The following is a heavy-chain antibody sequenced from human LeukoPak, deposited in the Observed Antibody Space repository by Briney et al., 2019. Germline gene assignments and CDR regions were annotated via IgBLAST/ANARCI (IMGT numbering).Heavy chain of an antibody. CDR1: GYTFTGYY. J-gene: IGHJ3*02. CDR2: INPNSGGT. CDR3: ARDAGALDI. Sequence: ASVKVSCKASGYTFTGYYMHWVRQAPGQGLEWMGRINPNSGGTDHAQKFQGRVTMARDTSITTAYMELSRLRSDDTAVYYCARDAGALDIWGQGTMVTVSS. V-gene: IGHV1-2*06.